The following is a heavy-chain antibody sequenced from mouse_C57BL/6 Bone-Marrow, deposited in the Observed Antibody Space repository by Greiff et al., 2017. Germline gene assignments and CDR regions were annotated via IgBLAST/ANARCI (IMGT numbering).Heavy chain of an antibody. J-gene: IGHJ4*01. CDR2: SRNKANDYTT. V-gene: IGHV7-1*01. CDR3: ARDEGDRGYAMDY. Sequence: EVKVVESGGGLVQSGRSLRLSCATSGFTFSDFYMEWVRQAPGKGLEWIAASRNKANDYTTEYSASVKGRFIVSRDTSQSILYLQMNALRAEDTAIYYCARDEGDRGYAMDYWGQGTSVTVSS. CDR1: GFTFSDFY.